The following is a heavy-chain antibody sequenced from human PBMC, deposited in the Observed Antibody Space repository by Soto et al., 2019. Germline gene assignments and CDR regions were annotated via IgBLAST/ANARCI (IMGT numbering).Heavy chain of an antibody. Sequence: PGGSLRLFCAASGFKFSNYAMSWVRQAPGKGLEWVSLISATGGGTYYADSVKGRFTISRDNSHNTLYLQVHSLTAEDTAVYYCAKDRRAGGNSAFYFDFRGQGAQFTVSS. V-gene: IGHV3-23*01. CDR1: GFKFSNYA. CDR2: ISATGGGT. D-gene: IGHD3-16*01. J-gene: IGHJ4*02. CDR3: AKDRRAGGNSAFYFDF.